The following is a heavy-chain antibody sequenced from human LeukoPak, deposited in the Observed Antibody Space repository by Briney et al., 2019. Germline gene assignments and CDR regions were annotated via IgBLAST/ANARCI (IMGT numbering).Heavy chain of an antibody. Sequence: GSLRLSCAASGFTFSTYNMNWVRQAPGKGLEWVSSISTSSSYIYYADSMKGRFTISRDNAKNSLYLQMNSLRTEDTAVYYCARTYSEYCSGGSCTDFDYWGQGTLVTVSS. CDR1: GFTFSTYN. CDR2: ISTSSSYI. V-gene: IGHV3-21*01. D-gene: IGHD2-15*01. CDR3: ARTYSEYCSGGSCTDFDY. J-gene: IGHJ4*02.